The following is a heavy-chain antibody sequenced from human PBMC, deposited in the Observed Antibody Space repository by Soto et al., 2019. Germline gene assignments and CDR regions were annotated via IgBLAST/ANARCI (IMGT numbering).Heavy chain of an antibody. CDR1: GFTFIRYW. CDR3: ARDTGYGFWSGYPNDAFDI. CDR2: IKPDGSEK. J-gene: IGHJ3*02. D-gene: IGHD3-3*01. Sequence: PGGAQRVSCSASGFTFIRYWMSWVRQAPGKGLEWVANIKPDGSEKSYVDSVKGRFTISRDNAKNSLYLQMNSLRAEDTAVYYCARDTGYGFWSGYPNDAFDIWGQGTMVTVSS. V-gene: IGHV3-7*01.